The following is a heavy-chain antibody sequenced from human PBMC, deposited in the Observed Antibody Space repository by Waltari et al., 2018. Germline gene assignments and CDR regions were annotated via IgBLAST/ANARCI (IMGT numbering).Heavy chain of an antibody. CDR1: GGSISSSGNY. J-gene: IGHJ4*02. CDR3: AKETAFTLDS. D-gene: IGHD2-21*02. Sequence: QVQLQESSPGLVKPSQTLSLTCTVSGGSISSSGNYWTWIRHHPGRVLEWIGYISFSGTTDYSPSLRSRLTISIDTSKNQFSLNLRSLTAADTAVYFCAKETAFTLDSWGQGTLVTVSS. CDR2: ISFSGTT. V-gene: IGHV4-31*03.